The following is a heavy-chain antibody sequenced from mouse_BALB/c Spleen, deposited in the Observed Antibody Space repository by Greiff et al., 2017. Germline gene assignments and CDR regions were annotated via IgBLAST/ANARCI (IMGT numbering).Heavy chain of an antibody. V-gene: IGHV5-12-1*01. Sequence: DVQLVESGGGLVKPGGSLKLSCAASGFAFSSYDMSWVRQTPEKRLEWVAYISSGGGSTYYPDTVKGRFTISRDNAKNTLYLQMSSLKSEDTAMYYCARQYGNSFAYWGQGTLVTVSA. CDR2: ISSGGGST. CDR3: ARQYGNSFAY. CDR1: GFAFSSYD. D-gene: IGHD2-1*01. J-gene: IGHJ3*01.